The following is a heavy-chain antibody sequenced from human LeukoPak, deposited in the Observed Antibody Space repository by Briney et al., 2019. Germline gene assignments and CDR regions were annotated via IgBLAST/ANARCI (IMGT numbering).Heavy chain of an antibody. CDR1: GGFISGHY. CDR3: ARFGVDYDMDV. Sequence: PSETLSLTCTVSGGFISGHYWTWVRQPPGEGLEWIGQIHYSGKADYNPSLRSRITISVDTSKNQMSLKVTSVTAVDTAVYYCARFGVDYDMDVWGQGTTVTVS. CDR2: IHYSGKA. V-gene: IGHV4-59*11. J-gene: IGHJ6*02. D-gene: IGHD3-16*01.